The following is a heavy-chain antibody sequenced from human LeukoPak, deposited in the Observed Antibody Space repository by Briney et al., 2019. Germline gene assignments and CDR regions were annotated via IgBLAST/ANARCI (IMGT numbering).Heavy chain of an antibody. CDR3: AIYVVGFDI. Sequence: GGALRLSCAASGFIFSSYAMSWVRQAPGKGLDWVSAISGSGGSTYYADSVKGRFTISIDNSKNTLYLQMNSPRAEDTAVYYCAIYVVGFDIWGQGPMVTVSS. J-gene: IGHJ3*02. CDR1: GFIFSSYA. CDR2: ISGSGGST. D-gene: IGHD2-2*01. V-gene: IGHV3-23*01.